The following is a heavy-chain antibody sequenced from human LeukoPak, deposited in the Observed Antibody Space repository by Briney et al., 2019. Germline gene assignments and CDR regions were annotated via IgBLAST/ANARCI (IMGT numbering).Heavy chain of an antibody. D-gene: IGHD3-16*01. J-gene: IGHJ4*02. CDR2: IGTAGDT. CDR3: ARAGGGGDFDY. Sequence: RPGGSLRLSCAASGFTFSSYDMHWVRQATGKGLEWVSAIGTAGDTYYPGSVKGRFTISREHAKNSLYLQMNSLRAGDTAVYYCARAGGGGDFDYWGQGTLVTVSS. CDR1: GFTFSSYD. V-gene: IGHV3-13*01.